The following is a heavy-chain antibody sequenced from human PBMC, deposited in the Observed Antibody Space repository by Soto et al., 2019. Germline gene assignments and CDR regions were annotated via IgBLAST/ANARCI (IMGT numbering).Heavy chain of an antibody. CDR3: AREGNLGRWIQPLDS. J-gene: IGHJ4*02. CDR2: IHYNGNT. Sequence: SETLSLTCTVSGDSISSHSWIWIRQPPGKGLEWIGNIHYNGNTKYSPSLKSRVTMSVDTSKNHFSLKLISVTTADTAVYFCAREGNLGRWIQPLDSWGQGTLVTVSS. CDR1: GDSISSHS. V-gene: IGHV4-59*11. D-gene: IGHD2-2*03.